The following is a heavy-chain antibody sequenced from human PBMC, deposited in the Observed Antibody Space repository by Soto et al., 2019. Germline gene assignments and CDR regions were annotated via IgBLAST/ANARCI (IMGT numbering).Heavy chain of an antibody. CDR1: GFTFSSYE. CDR3: ARGDYDILTGLDY. Sequence: GGSLRFSCAASGFTFSSYEMNWVRQAPGKGLEWVSYISSSGSTIYYADSVKGRFTISRDNAKNSLYLQMNSLRAEDTAVYYCARGDYDILTGLDYWGQGTLVTVSS. J-gene: IGHJ4*02. V-gene: IGHV3-48*03. D-gene: IGHD3-9*01. CDR2: ISSSGSTI.